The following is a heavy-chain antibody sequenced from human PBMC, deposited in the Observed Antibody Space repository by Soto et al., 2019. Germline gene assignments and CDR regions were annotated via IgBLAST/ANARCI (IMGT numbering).Heavy chain of an antibody. D-gene: IGHD1-26*01. V-gene: IGHV3-23*01. CDR3: ARRGSGSYYDY. Sequence: EVQLLKSGGGLVQPGGSLRLSCAASGFTFSSYAMRWVRQAPVKGLEWVSAISGSGGSTYYADSVRGPFTISRDNSKNTLYLKMNSLRAEATAVYYCARRGSGSYYDYWGQGTLVTVSS. CDR2: ISGSGGST. CDR1: GFTFSSYA. J-gene: IGHJ4*02.